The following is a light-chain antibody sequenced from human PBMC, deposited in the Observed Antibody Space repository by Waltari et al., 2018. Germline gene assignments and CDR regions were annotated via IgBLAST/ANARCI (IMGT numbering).Light chain of an antibody. CDR3: QQYYSYPWT. J-gene: IGKJ1*01. CDR1: QDISNY. V-gene: IGKV1-33*01. Sequence: DIQMTQSPSSLSASVGDRVTITCQASQDISNYLNWYQQKPGKAPKLLIYDASNLETGVPSRFSGSGSGTEFTLTISSLQPDDFATYYCQQYYSYPWTFGQGTTVEIK. CDR2: DAS.